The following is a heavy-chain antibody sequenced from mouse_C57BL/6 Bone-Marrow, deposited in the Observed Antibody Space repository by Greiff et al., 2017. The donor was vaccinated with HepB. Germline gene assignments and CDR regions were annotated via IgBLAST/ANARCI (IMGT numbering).Heavy chain of an antibody. CDR1: GFSLTSYG. D-gene: IGHD1-1*01. J-gene: IGHJ4*01. CDR2: IWSGGST. CDR3: ASRFTVVAPYYAMDY. V-gene: IGHV2-2*01. Sequence: VQGVESGPGLVQPSQSLSITCTVSGFSLTSYGVHWVRQSPGKGLEWLGVIWSGGSTDYNAAFISRLSISKDNSKSQVFFKMNSLQADDTAIYYCASRFTVVAPYYAMDYWGQGTSVTVSS.